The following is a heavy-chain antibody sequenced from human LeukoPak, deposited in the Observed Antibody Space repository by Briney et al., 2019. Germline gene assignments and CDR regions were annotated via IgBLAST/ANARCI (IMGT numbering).Heavy chain of an antibody. CDR1: GYTFTSYY. J-gene: IGHJ6*02. CDR3: AAAIVVVPNGMDV. D-gene: IGHD2-2*01. CDR2: INPSGGST. Sequence: ASVKVSCKASGYTFTSYYMHWVRQAPGQGLEWMGIINPSGGSTSYAQKFQGRVTITRDTSSSTVYMELSSLRSEDTAVYYCAAAIVVVPNGMDVWGQGTTVTVSS. V-gene: IGHV1-46*01.